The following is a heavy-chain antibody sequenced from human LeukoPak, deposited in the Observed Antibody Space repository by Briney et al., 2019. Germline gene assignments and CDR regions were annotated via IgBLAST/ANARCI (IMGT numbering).Heavy chain of an antibody. CDR2: IHHSGSA. CDR1: GGSFSGYY. Sequence: NPSETLSLTCAVYGGSFSGYYWSGIRQPPGKELEWIGEIHHSGSANYNPSLKSRATISIDTSKNQFSLKLSSVTAADTAVYYCVRGLGHRSSDYWGQGTLVTVSS. V-gene: IGHV4-34*01. D-gene: IGHD6-6*01. J-gene: IGHJ4*02. CDR3: VRGLGHRSSDY.